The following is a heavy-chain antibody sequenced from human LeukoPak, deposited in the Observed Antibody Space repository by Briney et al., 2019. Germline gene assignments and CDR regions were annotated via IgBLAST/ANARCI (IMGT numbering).Heavy chain of an antibody. D-gene: IGHD2-2*03. Sequence: SETLSLTCTVSGGSISSSSYYWGWIRQPPGKGLEWTGSIYYSGSTYYNPSLKSRVTISVDTSKNQFSLKLSSVTAADTAVYYCASGYCSSTSCYVADCWGQGTLVTVSS. CDR1: GGSISSSSYY. V-gene: IGHV4-39*01. CDR2: IYYSGST. J-gene: IGHJ4*02. CDR3: ASGYCSSTSCYVADC.